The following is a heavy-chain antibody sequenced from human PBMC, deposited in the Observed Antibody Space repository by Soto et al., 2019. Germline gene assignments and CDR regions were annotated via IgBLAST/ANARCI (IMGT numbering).Heavy chain of an antibody. Sequence: QAHLQASGPGVVKPSGTLSLTCTVSEVSVVSDTKYWTWIRQPPGKGLELVGYIHHSGFPKYNPSLNARVTLSSVTAKSQFSLAPNSVTAADTAILYWAIIPRTRRYLRWFDPWGQGALVSVSS. CDR3: AIIPRTRRYLRWFDP. CDR1: EVSVVSDTKY. D-gene: IGHD2-21*01. J-gene: IGHJ5*02. CDR2: IHHSGFP. V-gene: IGHV4-61*01.